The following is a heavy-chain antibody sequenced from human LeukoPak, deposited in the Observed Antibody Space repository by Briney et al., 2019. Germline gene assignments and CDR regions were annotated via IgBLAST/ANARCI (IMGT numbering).Heavy chain of an antibody. CDR3: ARQVDTRMALPDY. D-gene: IGHD5-18*01. J-gene: IGHJ4*02. Sequence: ASVKVSCKASGYTFTSYGISWVRQAPGQGLDWMGWISAYNGHTNYAQKLLGRVTMTTDTSTTTAYMELRSLRSDDTAIYYCARQVDTRMALPDYWGQGTLVTVSS. V-gene: IGHV1-18*01. CDR2: ISAYNGHT. CDR1: GYTFTSYG.